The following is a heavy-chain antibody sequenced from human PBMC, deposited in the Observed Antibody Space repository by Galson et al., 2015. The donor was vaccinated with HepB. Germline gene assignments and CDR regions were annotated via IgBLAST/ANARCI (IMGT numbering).Heavy chain of an antibody. CDR1: GFTFTSYG. J-gene: IGHJ3*02. V-gene: IGHV3-30*18. D-gene: IGHD5-24*01. CDR2: ISSAGSNK. Sequence: SLRLSCAASGFTFTSYGRHWVRQAPGKGLEWVAVISSAGSNKYYADSVKGRFTISRDNSESTLFLQMNSLRPEDTAVYYCAKGGGYTQPHDAFDIWGQGTMVTVSS. CDR3: AKGGGYTQPHDAFDI.